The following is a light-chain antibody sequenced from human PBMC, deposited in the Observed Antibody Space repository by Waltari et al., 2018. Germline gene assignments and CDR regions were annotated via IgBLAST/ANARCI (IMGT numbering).Light chain of an antibody. Sequence: SYELTPPPSVSVSPGQTARITCSGDAFPKQYAYWYQQKPGQAPVLVIYKDSERPSGIPERFSGSSSGTTVTLTISGVQAEDEADYYCQSADSSGPKVFGGGTKLTVL. CDR2: KDS. V-gene: IGLV3-25*03. J-gene: IGLJ3*02. CDR3: QSADSSGPKV. CDR1: AFPKQY.